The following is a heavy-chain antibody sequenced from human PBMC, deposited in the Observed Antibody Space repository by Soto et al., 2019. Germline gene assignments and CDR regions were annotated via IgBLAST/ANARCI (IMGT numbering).Heavy chain of an antibody. CDR3: AREDDYGGNSMVEY. CDR2: IYYSGST. V-gene: IGHV4-59*01. J-gene: IGHJ4*02. Sequence: QVQLQESGPGLVKPSGTLSLTCTVSGGSISSYYWSWIRQPPGKGLEWIGYIYYSGSTNYNPSLKSRVTISVDTSKNQFSLKLSSVTAADTAVYYCAREDDYGGNSMVEYWGQGTLVTVSS. CDR1: GGSISSYY. D-gene: IGHD4-17*01.